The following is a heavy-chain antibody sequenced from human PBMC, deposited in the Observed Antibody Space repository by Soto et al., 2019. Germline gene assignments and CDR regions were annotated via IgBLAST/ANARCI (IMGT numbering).Heavy chain of an antibody. J-gene: IGHJ4*02. D-gene: IGHD6-25*01. CDR3: AKWGAAAGTT. CDR1: GGLISSYY. V-gene: IGHV4-59*01. CDR2: VFYTGIT. Sequence: ETLSLTCSVSGGLISSYYWSWIRQPPGKGLERIGYVFYTGITKYNPSFKSRATISGDTSRNQFSLNLMSVTAADTAVYYCAKWGAAAGTTWGQGIRVTVSS.